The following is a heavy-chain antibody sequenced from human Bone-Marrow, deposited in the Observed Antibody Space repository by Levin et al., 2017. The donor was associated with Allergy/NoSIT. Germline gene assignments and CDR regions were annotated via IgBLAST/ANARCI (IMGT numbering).Heavy chain of an antibody. V-gene: IGHV1-2*02. J-gene: IGHJ6*02. D-gene: IGHD1-1*01. Sequence: GESLKISCKASGYTLTAFYMHWVRQAPGQGLEWVAWINPNSGGTKYAQKFQDRVTLIRDKSITTGYMEMSSLTSDDTAVYYCARETRSGTLDVWGQGTTVIVSS. CDR3: ARETRSGTLDV. CDR1: GYTLTAFY. CDR2: INPNSGGT.